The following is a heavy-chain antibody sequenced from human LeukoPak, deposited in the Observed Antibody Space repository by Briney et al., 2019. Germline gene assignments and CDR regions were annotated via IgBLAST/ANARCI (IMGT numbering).Heavy chain of an antibody. Sequence: GGSLRLSCAASGFTFSSYAMSWVRQAPEKGLEWVSALSDSGGSTYYADSVKGRFTISRDNSKNTLYLQMNSLRAEDTAVYYCTKDSDWAIDYWGQGTLVIVSS. CDR1: GFTFSSYA. J-gene: IGHJ4*02. CDR3: TKDSDWAIDY. CDR2: LSDSGGST. D-gene: IGHD6-19*01. V-gene: IGHV3-23*01.